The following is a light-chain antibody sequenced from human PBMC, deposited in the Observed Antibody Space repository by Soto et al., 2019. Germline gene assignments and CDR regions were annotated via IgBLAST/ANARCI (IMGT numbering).Light chain of an antibody. CDR1: SNEIGGYNF. Sequence: QSVLTQPASVAGSSGQSITIPCNGTSNEIGGYNFVSWFQQHPGKAPKLLICDVTRRPSGVSDRFSGSKSGNTASLTISGLQAEDEADYYCHSYSGGNTLYVFGSGTKVTVL. V-gene: IGLV2-14*01. CDR3: HSYSGGNTLYV. J-gene: IGLJ1*01. CDR2: DVT.